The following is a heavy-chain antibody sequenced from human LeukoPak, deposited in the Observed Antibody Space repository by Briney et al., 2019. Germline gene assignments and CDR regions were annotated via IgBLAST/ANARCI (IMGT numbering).Heavy chain of an antibody. CDR2: ISSRSSTI. Sequence: GGSLRLSCAASGFTFSSYSMNWVRQAPGKGLEWVSYISSRSSTIHYADSVKGRFTISRDNAKNSLYLQMNSLRDEDTAVHNCARDTNYYDSSGYSHHAFDIWGQGTMVTVSS. J-gene: IGHJ3*02. V-gene: IGHV3-48*02. CDR3: ARDTNYYDSSGYSHHAFDI. CDR1: GFTFSSYS. D-gene: IGHD3-22*01.